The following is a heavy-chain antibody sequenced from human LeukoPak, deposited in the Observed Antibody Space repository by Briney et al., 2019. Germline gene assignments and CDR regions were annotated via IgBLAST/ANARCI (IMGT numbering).Heavy chain of an antibody. J-gene: IGHJ6*03. V-gene: IGHV3-7*01. Sequence: PGGSLRLSCAASGFTFSSYWMSWVRQAPGKGLEWVANIKQDGSEKYYVDSVKGRFTISRDNAKNSLYLQMNSLRAEDTAVYYCARDECSSTSCYMSDYYYYMDVWGKGTTVTVSS. CDR3: ARDECSSTSCYMSDYYYYMDV. CDR2: IKQDGSEK. CDR1: GFTFSSYW. D-gene: IGHD2-2*02.